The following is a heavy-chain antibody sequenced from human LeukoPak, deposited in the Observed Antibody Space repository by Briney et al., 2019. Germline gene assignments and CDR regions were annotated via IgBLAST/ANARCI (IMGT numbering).Heavy chain of an antibody. CDR1: GFSFNNYA. V-gene: IGHV3-23*01. CDR2: IIGSSGST. CDR3: AKGAYDYIEIAYFDY. J-gene: IGHJ4*02. D-gene: IGHD5-12*01. Sequence: GGSLRLSCVASGFSFNNYAMNWGRQAPGKGLEWVSLIIGSSGSTFYADSVKGRFTISRDKSKNTLYLQMNSLRAEDTAVYYCAKGAYDYIEIAYFDYWGQGSLVTVSS.